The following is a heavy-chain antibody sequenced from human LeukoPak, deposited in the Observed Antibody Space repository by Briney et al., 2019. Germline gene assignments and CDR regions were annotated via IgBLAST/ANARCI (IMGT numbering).Heavy chain of an antibody. V-gene: IGHV4-39*01. CDR2: LDYSGST. J-gene: IGHJ5*02. Sequence: SETLSLTCTVSGGSISSSSYYWGWIRQPPGKGLEWIGSLDYSGSTYYNPSLKSRVTISVDTSKNQFSLKLSSVTAADTAVYYCARLILTGYFRDGDWFDPWGQGRLVTVSS. D-gene: IGHD3-9*01. CDR3: ARLILTGYFRDGDWFDP. CDR1: GGSISSSSYY.